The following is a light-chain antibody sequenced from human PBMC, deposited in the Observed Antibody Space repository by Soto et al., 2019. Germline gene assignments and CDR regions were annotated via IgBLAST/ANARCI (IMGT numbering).Light chain of an antibody. J-gene: IGLJ2*01. V-gene: IGLV3-21*02. CDR3: QLWDGDSDHVV. Sequence: SYELTQPHSVSVAPGQTARIPCGGTNVGSKSVHWYQQKPGQAPVLVLYNDKDRPSGIPERFYGANSGNTATLTISRVEAGDEAEYYCQLWDGDSDHVVFGGGTKLTVL. CDR1: NVGSKS. CDR2: NDK.